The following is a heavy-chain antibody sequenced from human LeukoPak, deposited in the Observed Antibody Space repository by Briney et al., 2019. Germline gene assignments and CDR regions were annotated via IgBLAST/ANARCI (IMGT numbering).Heavy chain of an antibody. Sequence: GGSLRLSCAASGFTFSSYAMRWVRQAPGKGLEWVSAISGSGGSIYYADSVKGRFTISRANSENTLYLQMHSLRAEDTAVYYCAKDLVTGSLDYWGQGTLVTVSS. CDR3: AKDLVTGSLDY. J-gene: IGHJ4*02. D-gene: IGHD3-10*01. V-gene: IGHV3-23*01. CDR2: ISGSGGSI. CDR1: GFTFSSYA.